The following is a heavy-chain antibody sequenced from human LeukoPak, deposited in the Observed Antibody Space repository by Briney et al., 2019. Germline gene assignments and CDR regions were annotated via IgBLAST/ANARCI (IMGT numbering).Heavy chain of an antibody. J-gene: IGHJ4*02. Sequence: SETLSLTCTVSGGSISSYYWSWIRQPPGKGLEWIGYIYYSGSTNYNPSLKSRVTISVDTSKNQFSLKLSSVTAVDTAVYYCARYEKYYFDYWGQGTLVTVSS. CDR2: IYYSGST. D-gene: IGHD3-3*01. CDR1: GGSISSYY. CDR3: ARYEKYYFDY. V-gene: IGHV4-59*01.